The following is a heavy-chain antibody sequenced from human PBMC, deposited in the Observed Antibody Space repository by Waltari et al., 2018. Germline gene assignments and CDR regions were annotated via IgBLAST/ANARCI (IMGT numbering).Heavy chain of an antibody. Sequence: QVQLQQWGAGLLKPSETLSLTCAVYGGSFSGYSWRWIRQPPGKGLEWIGEINHSGSTNYNPSLKSRVTISVDTSKNQFSLKLSSVTAADTAVYYCARGKQPGTYYYYYYMDVWGKGTTVTVSS. CDR3: ARGKQPGTYYYYYYMDV. CDR2: INHSGST. V-gene: IGHV4-34*01. D-gene: IGHD1-1*01. J-gene: IGHJ6*03. CDR1: GGSFSGYS.